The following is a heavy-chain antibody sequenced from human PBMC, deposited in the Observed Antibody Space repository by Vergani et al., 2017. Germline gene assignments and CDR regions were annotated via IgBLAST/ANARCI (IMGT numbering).Heavy chain of an antibody. J-gene: IGHJ3*02. V-gene: IGHV3-48*01. Sequence: EVQLLESGGGLVQPGGSLRLSCAASGFTFSSYAMSWVRQAPGKGLEWVSAISSSSSTIYYADSVKGRFTISRDNAKNSLYLQMNSLRAEDTAVYYCARSQKQWLVRGAFDIWGQGTMVTVSS. CDR3: ARSQKQWLVRGAFDI. CDR1: GFTFSSYA. D-gene: IGHD6-19*01. CDR2: ISSSSSTI.